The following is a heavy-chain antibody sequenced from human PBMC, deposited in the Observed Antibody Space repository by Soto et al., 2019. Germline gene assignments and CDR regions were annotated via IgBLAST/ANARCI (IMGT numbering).Heavy chain of an antibody. Sequence: SGPTLVNPTQTLTLTCTFSGFSLSTSGMCVSWIRQPPGEALEWLARIDWDDDRHYSTSLKTRLTISKDTYKNQVVLRMSNMDPVDTATYYCARTTAVAPNDYWGQGTLVTVSS. CDR2: IDWDDDR. CDR3: ARTTAVAPNDY. J-gene: IGHJ4*02. CDR1: GFSLSTSGMC. V-gene: IGHV2-70*11. D-gene: IGHD6-13*01.